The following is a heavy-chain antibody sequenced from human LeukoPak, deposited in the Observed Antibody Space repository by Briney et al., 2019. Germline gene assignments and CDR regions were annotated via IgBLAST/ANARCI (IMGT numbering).Heavy chain of an antibody. Sequence: GGSLRLSCAASGFTFSSYWMHWVRQAPGKGLVWVSCINSDGSTTRYADSVKGRFTISRDNAKNTLYLQMNSLRAEDTAVYYCAKGLSGFGRSIAVAGTWGQGTLVTVSS. V-gene: IGHV3-74*01. CDR1: GFTFSSYW. CDR3: AKGLSGFGRSIAVAGT. CDR2: INSDGSTT. J-gene: IGHJ4*02. D-gene: IGHD6-19*01.